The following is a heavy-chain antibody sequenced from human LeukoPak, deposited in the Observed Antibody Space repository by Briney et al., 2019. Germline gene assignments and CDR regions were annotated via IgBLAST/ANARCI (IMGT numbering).Heavy chain of an antibody. D-gene: IGHD3-22*01. V-gene: IGHV3-7*01. Sequence: HPGGSLRLSCAASGFTFSSYVMHWVRQAPGKGLEWVANIKQDGSEKYYVDSVKGRFTISRDNAKNSLYLQMNSLRAEDTAVYYCAREGYYYDSSRYYYGDGYFDYWGQGTLVTVSS. J-gene: IGHJ4*02. CDR3: AREGYYYDSSRYYYGDGYFDY. CDR1: GFTFSSYV. CDR2: IKQDGSEK.